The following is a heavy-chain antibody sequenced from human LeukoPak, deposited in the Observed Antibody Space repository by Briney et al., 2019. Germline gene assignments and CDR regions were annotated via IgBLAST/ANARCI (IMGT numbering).Heavy chain of an antibody. CDR1: GYTFTSCD. CDR3: ASIQGSAAVSYYYYGMDV. CDR2: INPNSGGT. D-gene: IGHD2-2*01. Sequence: ASVKVSCKASGYTFTSCDINWVRQAPGQGLEWMGWINPNSGGTNYAQKFQGRVTMTRDTSISTAYMELSRLRSDDTAVYYCASIQGSAAVSYYYYGMDVWGQGTTVTVSS. V-gene: IGHV1-2*02. J-gene: IGHJ6*02.